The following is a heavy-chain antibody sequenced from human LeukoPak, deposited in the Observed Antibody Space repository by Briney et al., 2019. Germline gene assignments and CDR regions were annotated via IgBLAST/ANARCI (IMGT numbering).Heavy chain of an antibody. CDR2: IHHLGRT. D-gene: IGHD3-22*01. V-gene: IGHV4-39*07. CDR3: ARIADSSPDFFEE. CDR1: GDSISSGNYF. Sequence: LETLSLTCSVSGDSISSGNYFWGWVRQPPGKDLEWIGSIHHLGRTWYNPSLKRRVTISVDTSKNQISLNLRSVTAAETAFYYCARIADSSPDFFEEWGQGILVTVSS. J-gene: IGHJ4*02.